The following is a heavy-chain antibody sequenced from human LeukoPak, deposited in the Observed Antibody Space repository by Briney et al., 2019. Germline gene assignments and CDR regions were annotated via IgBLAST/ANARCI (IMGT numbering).Heavy chain of an antibody. J-gene: IGHJ4*02. V-gene: IGHV3-23*01. CDR1: GFTFSSSA. CDR2: ISPSGTDT. Sequence: PGGSLRLSCAACGFTFSSSAMRCVGQAPGKGLEWVSAISPSGTDTYYADSVKGRLTISRDNSKNTLYLQMASLRAEDSAVYYCAKRGAYESMAAFDYWGQGTLVTVSS. D-gene: IGHD3-22*01. CDR3: AKRGAYESMAAFDY.